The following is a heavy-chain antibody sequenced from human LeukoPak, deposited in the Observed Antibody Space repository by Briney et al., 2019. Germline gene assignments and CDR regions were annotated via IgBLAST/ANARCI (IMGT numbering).Heavy chain of an antibody. D-gene: IGHD4-17*01. CDR1: GFTFSTYN. J-gene: IGHJ2*01. V-gene: IGHV3-21*01. CDR3: ARVQAAGTTRYFDL. Sequence: PGGSLRLSCTASGFTFSTYNMNWVRQAPGRGLEWLSSISSSSSYIYYADSVRGRFTISRDNAQNSLYLQMNSLRVEDTAIYYCARVQAAGTTRYFDLWGRGTLVTVSS. CDR2: ISSSSSYI.